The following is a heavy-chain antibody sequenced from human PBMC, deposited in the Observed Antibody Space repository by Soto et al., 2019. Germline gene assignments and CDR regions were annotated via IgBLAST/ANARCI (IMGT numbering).Heavy chain of an antibody. CDR1: GYTFTGYY. J-gene: IGHJ4*02. D-gene: IGHD2-15*01. CDR2: INPNSGGT. Sequence: GASVKVSCKASGYTFTGYYMHWVRQAPGQGLEWMGWINPNSGGTNYAQKFQGWVTMTRDTSISTAYMELSRLRSDDTAVYYCARSPSNYCSGGSCYPFDYWGPGTLVTVSS. V-gene: IGHV1-2*04. CDR3: ARSPSNYCSGGSCYPFDY.